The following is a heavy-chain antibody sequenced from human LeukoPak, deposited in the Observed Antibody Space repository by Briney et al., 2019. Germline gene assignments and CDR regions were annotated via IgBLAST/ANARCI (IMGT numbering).Heavy chain of an antibody. CDR3: ARASYSYDINGWVPFDY. J-gene: IGHJ4*02. V-gene: IGHV4-34*01. CDR2: INHSGST. D-gene: IGHD3-22*01. Sequence: GSLRLSCATSGFTFSDYYMSWIRQPPGKGLEWIGEINHSGSTNYNPSLKSRVTISVDTSKNQFSLKLSSVTAADTAVYYCARASYSYDINGWVPFDYWGQGTLVTVSS. CDR1: GFTFSDYY.